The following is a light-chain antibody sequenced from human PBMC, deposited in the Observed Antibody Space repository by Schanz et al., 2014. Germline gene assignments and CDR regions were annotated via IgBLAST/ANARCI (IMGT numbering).Light chain of an antibody. CDR2: GAS. J-gene: IGKJ4*01. Sequence: EIVMTQSPATLSVSPGERATLSCRASQSVTNNLAWYQQKPGQAPRLLIYGASSRATGIPARFSGSGSGTEFTLTISRLEPEDFAVYYCQQYDNWRLTFGGGTKVEIK. V-gene: IGKV3-15*01. CDR3: QQYDNWRLT. CDR1: QSVTNN.